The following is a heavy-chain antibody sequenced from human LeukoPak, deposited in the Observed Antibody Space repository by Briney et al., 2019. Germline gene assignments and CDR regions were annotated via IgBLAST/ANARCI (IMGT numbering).Heavy chain of an antibody. D-gene: IGHD3-10*01. J-gene: IGHJ4*02. CDR2: IYYSGST. V-gene: IGHV4-59*01. Sequence: SETLSLTCTVSGGSISSYYWSWIRQPPGKGLEWIGYIYYSGSTNYNPSLKSRVTISVYTSKNQFSLKLSSVTAADTAVYYCARDRYYYGSGSYYKGFDYWGQGTLVTVSS. CDR1: GGSISSYY. CDR3: ARDRYYYGSGSYYKGFDY.